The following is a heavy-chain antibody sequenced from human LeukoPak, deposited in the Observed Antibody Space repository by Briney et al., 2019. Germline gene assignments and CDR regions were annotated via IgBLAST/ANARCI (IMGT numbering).Heavy chain of an antibody. D-gene: IGHD1-1*01. J-gene: IGHJ4*02. CDR1: GFTFSRYA. CDR3: GRDWKLDY. Sequence: PGGSLRLSCAASGFTFSRYAMSWVRQAPGEGLEWVSSLDESGSGRYYSDSVRGRFTISRDNSKNTLYLHLNSLRVEDTAIYYCGRDWKLDYWGQGTLVTVSS. CDR2: LDESGSGR. V-gene: IGHV3-23*05.